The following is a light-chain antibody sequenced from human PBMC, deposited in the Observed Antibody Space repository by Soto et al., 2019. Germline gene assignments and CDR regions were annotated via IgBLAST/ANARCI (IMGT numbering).Light chain of an antibody. CDR1: QIVLYSSNSKNY. V-gene: IGKV4-1*01. CDR3: QQYYSTPPT. Sequence: DIGMTQSPDSLAGSVGEWASITYKSSQIVLYSSNSKNYLAWYQQKPGQPTKLVIYWASTREPGVSDRLSGSGSGTDSTLTISSLQGEAVAVYYCQQYYSTPPTFGQGTKVDIK. J-gene: IGKJ1*01. CDR2: WAS.